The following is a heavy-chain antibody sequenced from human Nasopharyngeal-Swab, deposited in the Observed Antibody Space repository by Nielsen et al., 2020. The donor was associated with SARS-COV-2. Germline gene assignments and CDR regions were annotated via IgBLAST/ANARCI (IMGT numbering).Heavy chain of an antibody. D-gene: IGHD3-22*01. V-gene: IGHV3-21*01. CDR1: GFTFSSYS. Sequence: GESLKISCAASGFTFSSYSMNWVRQAPGKGLEWVSSISSSSSYIYYADSVKGRFTISRDNAKNSLYLQMNSLRAEDTAVYYCVRADISGYFDYWGQGTLVTVSS. CDR3: VRADISGYFDY. J-gene: IGHJ4*02. CDR2: ISSSSSYI.